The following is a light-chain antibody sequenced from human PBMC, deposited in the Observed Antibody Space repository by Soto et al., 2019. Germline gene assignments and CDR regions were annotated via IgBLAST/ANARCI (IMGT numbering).Light chain of an antibody. CDR1: QGISCY. Sequence: AIRMTQSPSSLSASTGDRVTITCRASQGISCYLAWYQQKPGKAPKVLIHTASTLQGGVPSRFSGSGSGTDFTLTISRLQSEDFATYYCQQYYTYPWTFGQGTKVEIK. CDR2: TAS. V-gene: IGKV1-8*01. J-gene: IGKJ1*01. CDR3: QQYYTYPWT.